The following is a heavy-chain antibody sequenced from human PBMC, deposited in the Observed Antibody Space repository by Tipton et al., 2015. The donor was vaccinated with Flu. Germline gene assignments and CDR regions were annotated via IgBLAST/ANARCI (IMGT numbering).Heavy chain of an antibody. V-gene: IGHV3-30*02. CDR3: VKGTYCTGGTCYSSYFDF. CDR2: TRFDETEK. J-gene: IGHJ4*02. Sequence: GSLRLSCAASGFTFNNYGMHWVRQAPGKGLEWVAFTRFDETEKYHSDDVKGRFTISRDNSKNTLFLQMNSLRPEDTAVYYCVKGTYCTGGTCYSSYFDFWGQGTLVTV. D-gene: IGHD2-15*01. CDR1: GFTFNNYG.